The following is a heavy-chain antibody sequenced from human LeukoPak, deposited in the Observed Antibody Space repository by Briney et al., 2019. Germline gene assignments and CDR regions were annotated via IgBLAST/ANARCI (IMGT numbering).Heavy chain of an antibody. CDR1: GGSISSSSYY. CDR3: ARQFTIFGVVSLP. Sequence: SETLSLTCTVSGGSISSSSYYWGWIRQPPGKGLEWIGSIYYSGSTYYNPSLKSRVTISVDTSKNQFSLELSSVTAADTAVYYCARQFTIFGVVSLPWGQGTLVTVSS. V-gene: IGHV4-39*01. D-gene: IGHD3-3*01. J-gene: IGHJ5*02. CDR2: IYYSGST.